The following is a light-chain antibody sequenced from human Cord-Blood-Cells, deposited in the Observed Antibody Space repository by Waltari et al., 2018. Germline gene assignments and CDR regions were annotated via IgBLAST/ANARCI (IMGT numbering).Light chain of an antibody. CDR2: GAS. V-gene: IGKV3-15*01. CDR3: QQRSNWPLT. CDR1: QSVSSN. Sequence: EIVMTQSPATLSVSPGERATLSCRASQSVSSNLAWYQQKPSQAPRLLIYGASTRATGIPARFSGSGSGTDFTLTISSLEPEDFAVYYCQQRSNWPLTFGGGTKVEIK. J-gene: IGKJ4*01.